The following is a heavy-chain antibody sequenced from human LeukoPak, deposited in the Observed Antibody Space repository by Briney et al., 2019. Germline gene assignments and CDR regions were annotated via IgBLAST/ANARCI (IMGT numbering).Heavy chain of an antibody. Sequence: SETLSLTCTVSGGSISSGGYYWSWIRQHPGKDLEWIGYIYYSGGTYYNPSLKSRVTISVDTSKNQFSLKLSSVTAADTAVYYCARGSAAMGNFDYWGQGTLVTVSS. CDR1: GGSISSGGYY. J-gene: IGHJ4*02. V-gene: IGHV4-31*03. CDR2: IYYSGGT. D-gene: IGHD5-18*01. CDR3: ARGSAAMGNFDY.